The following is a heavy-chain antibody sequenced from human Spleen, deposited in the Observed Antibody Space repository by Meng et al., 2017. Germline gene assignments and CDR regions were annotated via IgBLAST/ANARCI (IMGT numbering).Heavy chain of an antibody. D-gene: IGHD6-13*01. CDR1: GYTFTSYD. V-gene: IGHV1-8*02. CDR3: ARGWAAAGTTRRAYYYYGMDV. Sequence: ASVKVSCKASGYTFTSYDINWVRQATGQGLEWMGWMNPNSGNTGYAQKFQGRVTMTRNTSISTAYMELSSLRSEDTAVYYCARGWAAAGTTRRAYYYYGMDVWGQGTTVTVSS. J-gene: IGHJ6*02. CDR2: MNPNSGNT.